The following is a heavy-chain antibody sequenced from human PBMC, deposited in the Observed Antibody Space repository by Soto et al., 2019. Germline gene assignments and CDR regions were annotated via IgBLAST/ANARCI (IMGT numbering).Heavy chain of an antibody. CDR2: MNPNSGNT. J-gene: IGHJ4*02. CDR1: GYTFTSYD. CDR3: ARGRYFYDSSGYYYDGGEFDY. V-gene: IGHV1-8*01. Sequence: ASVKVSCKASGYTFTSYDINWVRQATGQGLEWMGWMNPNSGNTGYAQKFQGRVTMTRNTSISTAYMELSSLRSEDTAVYYCARGRYFYDSSGYYYDGGEFDYWGQGTLVTVPS. D-gene: IGHD3-22*01.